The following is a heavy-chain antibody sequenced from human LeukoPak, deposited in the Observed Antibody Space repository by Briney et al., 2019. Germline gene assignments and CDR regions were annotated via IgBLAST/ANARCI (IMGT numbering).Heavy chain of an antibody. CDR2: IYTSGST. Sequence: SETLSLTCTVSGGSISSYYWSWIRQPAGKGLEWIGRIYTSGSTNYSPSLKSRVTMSVDTSKNQFSLKLSSVTAADTAVYYCVRAPLWFIGDAFDIWGQGTMVTVSS. D-gene: IGHD5-18*01. J-gene: IGHJ3*02. V-gene: IGHV4-4*07. CDR1: GGSISSYY. CDR3: VRAPLWFIGDAFDI.